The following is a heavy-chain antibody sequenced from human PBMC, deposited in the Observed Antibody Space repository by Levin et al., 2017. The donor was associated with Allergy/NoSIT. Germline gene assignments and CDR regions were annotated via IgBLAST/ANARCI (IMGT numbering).Heavy chain of an antibody. CDR1: GYTFTGYY. Sequence: PGGSLRLSCKASGYTFTGYYMHWVRQAPGQGLEWMGWINPNSGGTNYAQKFQGRVTMTRDTSISTAYMELSRLRSDDTAVYYCARVGVSYYDILTGYPPYFDYWGQGTLVTVSS. CDR3: ARVGVSYYDILTGYPPYFDY. D-gene: IGHD3-9*01. V-gene: IGHV1-2*02. CDR2: INPNSGGT. J-gene: IGHJ4*02.